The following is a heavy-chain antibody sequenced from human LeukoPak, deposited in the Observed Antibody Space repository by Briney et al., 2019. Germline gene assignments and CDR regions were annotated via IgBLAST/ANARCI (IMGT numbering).Heavy chain of an antibody. CDR1: GGSISSGSYY. Sequence: PSETLSLTCTVSGGSISSGSYYWSWIRQPAGKGLEWIGRIYTSGSTNYNPSLKSRVTISVDTSKNQFSLKLSSVTAADTAVYYCASNWSDFDYWGQGILVTVSP. V-gene: IGHV4-61*02. CDR2: IYTSGST. CDR3: ASNWSDFDY. J-gene: IGHJ4*02. D-gene: IGHD1-1*01.